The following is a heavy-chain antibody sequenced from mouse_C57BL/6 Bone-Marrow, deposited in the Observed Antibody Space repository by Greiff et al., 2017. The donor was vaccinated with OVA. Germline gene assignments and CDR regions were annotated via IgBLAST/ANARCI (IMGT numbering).Heavy chain of an antibody. D-gene: IGHD2-4*01. J-gene: IGHJ1*03. CDR1: GYTFTDYY. CDR2: INPNNGGT. V-gene: IGHV1-26*01. Sequence: EVQLQQSGPELVKPGASVKISCKASGYTFTDYYMNWVKQSHGKSLEWIGDINPNNGGTSYNQKFKGKATLTVDKSSSTAYMELRSLTSEDSAVYYCARSYDYDDWGYFDVWGTGTTVTVSS. CDR3: ARSYDYDDWGYFDV.